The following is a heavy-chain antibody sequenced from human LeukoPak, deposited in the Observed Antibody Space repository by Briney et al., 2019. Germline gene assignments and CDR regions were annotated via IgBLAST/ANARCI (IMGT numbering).Heavy chain of an antibody. CDR2: ISSSSSYI. CDR1: GFTFSSYS. CDR3: ARDLSYDFWSGYFGNDY. D-gene: IGHD3-3*01. J-gene: IGHJ4*02. Sequence: GGSLRLSCAASGFTFSSYSMNWVRQAPGKGLEWVSSISSSSSYIYYADSVKGRFTISRDNAKNSLYLQMNSQRAEDTAVYYCARDLSYDFWSGYFGNDYWGQGTLVTVSS. V-gene: IGHV3-21*01.